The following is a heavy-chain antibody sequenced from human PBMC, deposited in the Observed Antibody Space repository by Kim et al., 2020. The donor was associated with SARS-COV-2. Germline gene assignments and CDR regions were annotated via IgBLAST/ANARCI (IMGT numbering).Heavy chain of an antibody. J-gene: IGHJ3*02. CDR2: IYPGDSDT. Sequence: GESLKISCKGSGYSFTSYWIGWVRQMPGKGLEWMGIIYPGDSDTRYSPSFQGQVTISADKSISTAYLQWSSLKASDTAMYYCARRLGEYYYDSSGYYQPGDAFDIWGQGTMVTVSS. CDR3: ARRLGEYYYDSSGYYQPGDAFDI. CDR1: GYSFTSYW. D-gene: IGHD3-22*01. V-gene: IGHV5-51*01.